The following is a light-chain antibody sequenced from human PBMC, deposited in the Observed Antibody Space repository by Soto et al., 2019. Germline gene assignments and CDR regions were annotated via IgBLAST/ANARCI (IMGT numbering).Light chain of an antibody. CDR1: ISDVGDYDY. CDR2: DVY. J-gene: IGLJ2*01. CDR3: CSYAGSSTSVI. Sequence: QSALTQPRSVSGSPGQSVTISCTGTISDVGDYDYVSWYQQHPGKAPKLIIYDVYKRSSGVPDRFSGSKSGNTAYLTISGLQAEDEADYYCCSYAGSSTSVIFGGGTKVTVL. V-gene: IGLV2-11*01.